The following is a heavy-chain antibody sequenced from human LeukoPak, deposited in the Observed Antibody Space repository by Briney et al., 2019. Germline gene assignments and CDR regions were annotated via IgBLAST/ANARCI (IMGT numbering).Heavy chain of an antibody. CDR3: ARVAGVSYNYFDI. CDR1: VSTFITYG. Sequence: GASVKVSCKASVSTFITYGITWVRQAPGHGLEWMGWITPYNGDTNYAQNLQDRVTMTTDTSTSTAYMELRSLRSDDTSVYFCARVAGVSYNYFDIWGQGTLVTVSS. V-gene: IGHV1-18*01. J-gene: IGHJ4*02. D-gene: IGHD1-26*01. CDR2: ITPYNGDT.